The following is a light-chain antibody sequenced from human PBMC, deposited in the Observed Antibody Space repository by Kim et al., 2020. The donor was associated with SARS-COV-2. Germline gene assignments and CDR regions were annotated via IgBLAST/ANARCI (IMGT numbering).Light chain of an antibody. J-gene: IGKJ1*01. CDR2: DAS. CDR3: QQYGRSAA. Sequence: LPPRERATLSCSASHTVNHNYLAWYQHKPGQAPRLLIFDASTRATGIPDRFSGSGSGTDFTLTISRLEPEDVAIYYCQQYGRSAAFGQGTKVDIK. CDR1: HTVNHNY. V-gene: IGKV3-20*01.